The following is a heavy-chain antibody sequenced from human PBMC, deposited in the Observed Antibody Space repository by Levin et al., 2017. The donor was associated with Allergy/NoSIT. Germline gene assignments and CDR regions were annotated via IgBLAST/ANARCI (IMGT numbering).Heavy chain of an antibody. CDR1: GGSFSGYY. V-gene: IGHV4-34*01. J-gene: IGHJ5*02. D-gene: IGHD2-15*01. Sequence: SETLSLTCAVYGGSFSGYYWSWIRQPPGKGLEWIGEINHSGSTNYNPSLKSRVTISVDTSKNQFSLKLSSVTAADTAVYYCASLLGYCSGGSCYSWFDPWGQGTLVTVSS. CDR3: ASLLGYCSGGSCYSWFDP. CDR2: INHSGST.